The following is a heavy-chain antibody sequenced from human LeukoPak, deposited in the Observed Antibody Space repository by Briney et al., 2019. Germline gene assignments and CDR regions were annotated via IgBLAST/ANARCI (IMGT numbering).Heavy chain of an antibody. D-gene: IGHD2-2*01. CDR1: GFTFSSYA. CDR3: AKDPDIVVVPAAIWFDP. J-gene: IGHJ5*02. CDR2: ISGSGGST. Sequence: GGSLRLSCAASGFTFSSYAMSWVRQAPGKGLEWVSAISGSGGSTYYADSVKGRFTISRDNSKNTLYLQMSSLRAEGTAVYYCAKDPDIVVVPAAIWFDPWGQGTLVTVSS. V-gene: IGHV3-23*01.